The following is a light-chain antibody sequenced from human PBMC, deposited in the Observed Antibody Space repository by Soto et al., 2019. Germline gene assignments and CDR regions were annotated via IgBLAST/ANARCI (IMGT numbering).Light chain of an antibody. CDR1: PSVGRNY. V-gene: IGKV3-20*01. CDR2: GVS. Sequence: EIVLTQSPGTLSLSPGERVTLSCRASPSVGRNYLAWYQQKPGQAPRLLIHGVSTRATGIPDRFSGSGSGTDFTFTISRLEPEDFAVYYCQQYASSPLTFGGGTKVETK. CDR3: QQYASSPLT. J-gene: IGKJ4*01.